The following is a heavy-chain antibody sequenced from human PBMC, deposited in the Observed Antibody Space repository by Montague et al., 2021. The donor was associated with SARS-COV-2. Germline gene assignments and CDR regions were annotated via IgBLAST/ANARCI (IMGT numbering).Heavy chain of an antibody. CDR1: GGSVSSRSHF. CDR3: TRVVVVVPASPAPTLFDP. D-gene: IGHD2-15*01. CDR2: IDATGSA. Sequence: TLSLTCTVAGGSVSSRSHFWSWIRQPAGKGLEWIGHIDATGSAKYKPSVESRVIISVDTSNNQFSLRLNSVTAADTAVYYCTRVVVVVPASPAPTLFDPWGQGILVTVSS. V-gene: IGHV4-61*09. J-gene: IGHJ5*02.